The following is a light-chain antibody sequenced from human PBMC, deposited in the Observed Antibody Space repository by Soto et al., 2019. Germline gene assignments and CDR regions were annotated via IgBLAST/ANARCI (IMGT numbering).Light chain of an antibody. CDR3: SSYTSSSTLE. CDR1: SSDVGGYNY. CDR2: EVS. J-gene: IGLJ3*02. Sequence: QSVLTQPASVSGSPGQSITISCTGTSSDVGGYNYVSWYQHHPGIAPKLMIYEVSNRPSGVSNRFSGSKSGNTASLTISGLQAEDEADYYCSSYTSSSTLEFGGGTKVTVL. V-gene: IGLV2-14*01.